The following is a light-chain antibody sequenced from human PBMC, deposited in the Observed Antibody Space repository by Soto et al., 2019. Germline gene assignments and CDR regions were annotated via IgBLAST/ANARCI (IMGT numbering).Light chain of an antibody. V-gene: IGKV1-5*03. CDR2: KAS. Sequence: DIQMTQSPSTLSASLGDRGTITCRASQSISSWLAWYQQKPGKAPKLLIYKASSLESGVPSRFSGSGSGTEFTLTISSLQPDDFATYYCQQYNSYPLTFGGGTKVDIK. CDR3: QQYNSYPLT. J-gene: IGKJ4*01. CDR1: QSISSW.